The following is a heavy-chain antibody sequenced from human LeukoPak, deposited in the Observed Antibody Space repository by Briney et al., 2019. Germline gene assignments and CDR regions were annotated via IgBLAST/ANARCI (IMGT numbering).Heavy chain of an antibody. Sequence: GGSLRLSCAASRFTFSSYGLHWVRQAPGKELAWVAVISYAGSNKYYADAVKGRFTSSRDNSKNTLYLQMNSLRAEDTAVYDCANSPAYQLPGGYWGQGTLVTGSS. V-gene: IGHV3-30*18. D-gene: IGHD2-2*01. CDR2: ISYAGSNK. CDR1: RFTFSSYG. J-gene: IGHJ4*02. CDR3: ANSPAYQLPGGY.